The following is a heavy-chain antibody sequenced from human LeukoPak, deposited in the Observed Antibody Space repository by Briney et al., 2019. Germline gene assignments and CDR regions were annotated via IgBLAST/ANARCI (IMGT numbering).Heavy chain of an antibody. J-gene: IGHJ4*02. V-gene: IGHV1-69*13. D-gene: IGHD3-22*01. CDR3: ARVWRRDYDSSGYWYFDY. CDR1: GGTFSSYA. CDR2: IIPISGTA. Sequence: VASVKVSCKASGGTFSSYAISWVRQAPGQGLEWMGGIIPISGTANYAQKFQGRVTITADESTSTAYMELSSLRSEDTAVYYCARVWRRDYDSSGYWYFDYWGQGTLVTVSS.